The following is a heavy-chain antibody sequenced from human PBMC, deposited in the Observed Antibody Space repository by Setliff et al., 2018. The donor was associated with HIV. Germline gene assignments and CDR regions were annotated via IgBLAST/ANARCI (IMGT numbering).Heavy chain of an antibody. J-gene: IGHJ4*02. V-gene: IGHV4-39*01. CDR2: AYSSGST. CDR1: GGSITSSGSYY. CDR3: ARRGGISATLSVRAFDS. D-gene: IGHD6-13*01. Sequence: PSETLSLTCTVSGGSITSSGSYYWAWLRQPPGKGLEWIGSAYSSGSTYHSPSFKSRITISVDTSNNQFSLRLNSVTATDTAVYFCARRGGISATLSVRAFDSWGQGTLVTASS.